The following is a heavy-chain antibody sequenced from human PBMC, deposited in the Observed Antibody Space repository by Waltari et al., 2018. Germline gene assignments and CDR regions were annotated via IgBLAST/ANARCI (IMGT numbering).Heavy chain of an antibody. CDR3: ARETEWEPDY. CDR1: GFTFNPYK. D-gene: IGHD1-26*01. CDR2: VDVDGRGA. V-gene: IGHV3-74*01. Sequence: EVHLVESGGGLVQPGGSLRLSCVASGFTFNPYKMTWVRQAAGVGLGWASRVDVDGRGAAYAGSVQGRFTASRDYARIRLNLQMNSRSVEDTAVYYSARETEWEPDYWGQGTLVTVSS. J-gene: IGHJ4*02.